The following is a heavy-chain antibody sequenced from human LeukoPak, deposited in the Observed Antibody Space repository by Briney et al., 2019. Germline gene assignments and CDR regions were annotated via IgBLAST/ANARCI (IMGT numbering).Heavy chain of an antibody. J-gene: IGHJ4*02. CDR1: GFTFSSYA. CDR2: ISGSGGST. Sequence: PGGSLRLSCGASGFTFSSYAMSWVRQAPGKGLEWVSGISGSGGSTYYADSVKGRFTISRDNSKNTLYLQMNSLRAEDTAVYYCAKGGYCSSTSCLFPFDYWGQGTLVTVSS. CDR3: AKGGYCSSTSCLFPFDY. D-gene: IGHD2-2*01. V-gene: IGHV3-23*01.